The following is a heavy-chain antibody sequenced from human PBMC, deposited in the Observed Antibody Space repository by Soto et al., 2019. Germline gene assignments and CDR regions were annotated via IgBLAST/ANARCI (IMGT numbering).Heavy chain of an antibody. CDR2: IWFDGNNR. CDR1: GFTFNTYG. V-gene: IGHV3-33*01. Sequence: PGGSLRLSCAASGFTFNTYGMQWVRQAPGKGLEWVAVIWFDGNNRYYADSVKGRFTISRDNAKNSLYLQMNSLRDEDTAVYYCXRSITMLVVVTEYYFDYWGQGTLVTVSS. D-gene: IGHD3-22*01. J-gene: IGHJ4*02. CDR3: XRSITMLVVVTEYYFDY.